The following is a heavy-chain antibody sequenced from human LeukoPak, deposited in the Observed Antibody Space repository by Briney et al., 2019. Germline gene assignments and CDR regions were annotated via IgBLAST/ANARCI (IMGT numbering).Heavy chain of an antibody. CDR1: GGSISSGSCY. V-gene: IGHV4-61*02. D-gene: IGHD6-25*01. CDR2: IYTSGST. CDR3: ARLRGSAMDY. Sequence: SETLSLTCTVSGGSISSGSCYWSRIRQPSGKGLEWIGRIYTSGSTNYNPSLKSRVTISVDTSKNQFSLKLSSVTAADTAVYYCARLRGSAMDYWGQGTLVTVSS. J-gene: IGHJ4*02.